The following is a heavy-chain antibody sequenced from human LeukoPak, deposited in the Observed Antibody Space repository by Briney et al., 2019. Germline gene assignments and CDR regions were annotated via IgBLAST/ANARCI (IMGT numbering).Heavy chain of an antibody. CDR3: VRGQILADY. D-gene: IGHD2/OR15-2a*01. Sequence: PSETLSLTCTVSGGSISSYYWSWIRQPPGKGLEWIGYIYYSGSTNYNPSLKSRVTMSVDTSKNQFSLKLNSVTAADTAVYYCVRGQILADYWGQGALVTVSS. CDR2: IYYSGST. V-gene: IGHV4-59*01. CDR1: GGSISSYY. J-gene: IGHJ4*02.